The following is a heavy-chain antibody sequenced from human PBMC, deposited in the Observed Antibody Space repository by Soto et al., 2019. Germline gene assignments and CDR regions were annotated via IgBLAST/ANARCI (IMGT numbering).Heavy chain of an antibody. CDR3: ARIGVPLGYYYGMDV. CDR1: GGTFSSYA. D-gene: IGHD3-3*01. J-gene: IGHJ6*02. V-gene: IGHV1-69*13. Sequence: PVKVSCKASGGTFSSYAISWVRQAPGQGLEWMGGIIPIFGTANYAQKFQGRVTITADESTSTAYMELSSLRSEDTAVYYCARIGVPLGYYYGMDVWGQGTTVTVSS. CDR2: IIPIFGTA.